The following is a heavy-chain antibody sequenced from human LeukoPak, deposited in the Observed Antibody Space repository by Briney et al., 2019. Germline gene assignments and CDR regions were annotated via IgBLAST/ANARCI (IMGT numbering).Heavy chain of an antibody. V-gene: IGHV1-18*01. CDR2: ISAYNGNT. J-gene: IGHJ4*02. CDR3: AREEAVAGTFDY. Sequence: ASVTVSCTASGYTFTSYGISWVRQAPGQGLEWMGWISAYNGNTNYAQKLQGRVTMTTDSSTSTAYMELRSLRSDDTAVYYCAREEAVAGTFDYWGQGTLVTVSS. D-gene: IGHD6-19*01. CDR1: GYTFTSYG.